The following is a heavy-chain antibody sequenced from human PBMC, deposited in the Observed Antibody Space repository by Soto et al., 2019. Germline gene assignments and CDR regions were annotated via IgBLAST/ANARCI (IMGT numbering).Heavy chain of an antibody. CDR3: ARDNGYESDY. D-gene: IGHD5-12*01. Sequence: QVQLVQSGAEVKKPGASVKVSCKASGYTFTSYGISWLRQAPGQGLEWMGWISSYNGNTNYAQKLQGRVTMTTDTSTSTASMELRSLRSDATAGYYWARDNGYESDYWGQGTLVTVSS. CDR2: ISSYNGNT. J-gene: IGHJ4*02. V-gene: IGHV1-18*01. CDR1: GYTFTSYG.